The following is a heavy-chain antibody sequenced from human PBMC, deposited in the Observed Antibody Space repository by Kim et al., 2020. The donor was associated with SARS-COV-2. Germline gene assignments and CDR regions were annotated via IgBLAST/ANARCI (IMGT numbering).Heavy chain of an antibody. J-gene: IGHJ3*02. Sequence: AQKFQGRVTITADESTSTAYMELSSLRSEDTAVYYCASDTVTTPRGAFDIWGQGTMVTVSS. D-gene: IGHD4-17*01. CDR3: ASDTVTTPRGAFDI. V-gene: IGHV1-69*01.